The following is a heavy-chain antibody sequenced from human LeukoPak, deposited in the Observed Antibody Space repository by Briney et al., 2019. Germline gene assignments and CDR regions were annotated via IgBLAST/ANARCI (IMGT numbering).Heavy chain of an antibody. Sequence: ASVKVSCKASGYTFSAYYMHWVRQAPGQGLEWMGWIHPNSGATNYAQNFQGRVTMTRDTSMSAAYMELSSLRSDDTAVYYCARDLLRNSDLDYWGQGTLVTVSS. CDR3: ARDLLRNSDLDY. J-gene: IGHJ4*02. V-gene: IGHV1-2*02. CDR2: IHPNSGAT. CDR1: GYTFSAYY. D-gene: IGHD2-15*01.